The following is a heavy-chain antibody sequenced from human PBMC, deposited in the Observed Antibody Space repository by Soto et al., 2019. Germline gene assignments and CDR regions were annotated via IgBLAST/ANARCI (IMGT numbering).Heavy chain of an antibody. Sequence: QVQLQQWGAGLLKPSETLSLTCAVYGGSFSGYYWSWIRQPPGKGLEWIGEINHSGSTNYNPSLKSRVTISVDTSKNQFSLKLSSVTAADTAVYYCARGRRSSSSGYFDYWGQGTLVTVS. CDR1: GGSFSGYY. CDR3: ARGRRSSSSGYFDY. D-gene: IGHD6-13*01. CDR2: INHSGST. J-gene: IGHJ4*02. V-gene: IGHV4-34*01.